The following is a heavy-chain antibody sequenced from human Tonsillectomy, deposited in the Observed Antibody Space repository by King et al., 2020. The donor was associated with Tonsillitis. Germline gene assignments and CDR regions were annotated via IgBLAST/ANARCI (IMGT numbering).Heavy chain of an antibody. CDR2: IDPSDSYT. V-gene: IGHV5-10-1*01. J-gene: IGHJ5*02. Sequence: VQLVESGAEVKKPGESLRISCKGSGYSFTNYWISWVRQMPGKGLEWMGRIDPSDSYTNYSPSFQGHVTISADKSISTAYLQWSSLKASDTAMYYCATLGYCSSTSCYAGGWFDPWGQGTLVTVSS. CDR1: GYSFTNYW. CDR3: ATLGYCSSTSCYAGGWFDP. D-gene: IGHD2-2*01.